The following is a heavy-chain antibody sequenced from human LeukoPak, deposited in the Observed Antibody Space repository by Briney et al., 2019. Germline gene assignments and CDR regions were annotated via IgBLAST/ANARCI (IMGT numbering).Heavy chain of an antibody. CDR1: EFSVGSNY. J-gene: IGHJ6*03. Sequence: GGSLRLSCAASEFSVGSNYMTWVRQAPGKGLEWVANIKQDGSEKYYVDSVKGRFTISRDNAKNSLYLQMNSLRAEDTAVYYCARQHGYSSSWYSPYYYYYMDVWGKGTTVTVSS. CDR2: IKQDGSEK. CDR3: ARQHGYSSSWYSPYYYYYMDV. V-gene: IGHV3-7*01. D-gene: IGHD6-13*01.